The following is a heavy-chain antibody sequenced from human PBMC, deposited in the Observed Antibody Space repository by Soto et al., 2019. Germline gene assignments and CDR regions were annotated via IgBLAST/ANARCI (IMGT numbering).Heavy chain of an antibody. CDR3: ASRSPALDY. V-gene: IGHV3-30*03. Sequence: PGGSLRLSCAASGFTFSDYGMHWVRQAPGKGLEWVAVISYDGSNKYYAESVKGRFTISRDNSKNTLYLQMNSLRAEDTAVYYCASRSPALDYWGQGTLVTVSS. CDR1: GFTFSDYG. CDR2: ISYDGSNK. J-gene: IGHJ4*02. D-gene: IGHD2-2*01.